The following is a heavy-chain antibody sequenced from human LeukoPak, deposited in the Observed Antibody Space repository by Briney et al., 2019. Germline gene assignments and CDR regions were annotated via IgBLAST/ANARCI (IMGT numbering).Heavy chain of an antibody. J-gene: IGHJ6*02. D-gene: IGHD1-20*01. Sequence: ASVKVSCKASGYTFTSYGISWVRQAPGQGLEWMGWISAYNGNTNYAQKLQGRVTMTTDTSTSTAYMELRSQRSDDTAVYYCARGGISPRPYYYYYGMDVWGQGTTVTVSS. CDR3: ARGGISPRPYYYYYGMDV. CDR2: ISAYNGNT. V-gene: IGHV1-18*01. CDR1: GYTFTSYG.